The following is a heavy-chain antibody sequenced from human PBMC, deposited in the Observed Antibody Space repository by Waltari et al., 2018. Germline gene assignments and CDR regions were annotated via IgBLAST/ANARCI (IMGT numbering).Heavy chain of an antibody. Sequence: EVQLVESGGGLVKPGGSLRLSCAASGFTFSNYSMNWVRQAPGKGLECVSVISSGRGYIYYGDSVKGRFTISRDNAKNSLYLQMNSLRAEDTAVYYCARPIILTGSGGAFDIWGQGTMVTVSS. CDR1: GFTFSNYS. D-gene: IGHD3-9*01. J-gene: IGHJ3*02. V-gene: IGHV3-21*01. CDR3: ARPIILTGSGGAFDI. CDR2: ISSGRGYI.